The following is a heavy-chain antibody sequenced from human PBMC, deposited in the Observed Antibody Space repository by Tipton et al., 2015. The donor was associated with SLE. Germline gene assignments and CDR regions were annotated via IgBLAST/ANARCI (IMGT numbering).Heavy chain of an antibody. CDR3: ARAPLFGVVTVRGPFDY. Sequence: LRLSCTVSGGSVNGHYWNWIRQAPGKGLEWIGYIYYKGSTDYKSSLKSRLTISIDTSKNQVSLKLTSVTAADTAVYYCARAPLFGVVTVRGPFDYWGQGTPVTVSS. J-gene: IGHJ4*02. V-gene: IGHV4-59*02. CDR1: GGSVNGHY. CDR2: IYYKGST. D-gene: IGHD3-3*01.